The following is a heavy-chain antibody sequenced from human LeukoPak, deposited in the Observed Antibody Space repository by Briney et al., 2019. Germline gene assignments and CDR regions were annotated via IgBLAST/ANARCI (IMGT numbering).Heavy chain of an antibody. D-gene: IGHD5-24*01. CDR1: GGSINNGGYY. Sequence: SETLSLTCTVSGGSINNGGYYWSWIPQHPGKGLEWIGYSYYSGSSYYNPSLRSRVTISVDTSKNHFSLKLSSVTAGDTAVYYCARNRDGYKSFDHGGQGTLVTVSS. J-gene: IGHJ4*02. V-gene: IGHV4-31*03. CDR2: SYYSGSS. CDR3: ARNRDGYKSFDH.